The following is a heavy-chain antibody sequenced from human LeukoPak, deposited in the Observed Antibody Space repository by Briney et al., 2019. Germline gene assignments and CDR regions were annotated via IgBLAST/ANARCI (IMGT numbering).Heavy chain of an antibody. CDR3: AKVRIVVVTATPFDY. CDR1: GFTFDDYG. D-gene: IGHD2-21*02. V-gene: IGHV3-23*01. CDR2: ISGSGGST. Sequence: GGSLRLSCAASGFTFDDYGMSWVRQAPGKGLEWVSAISGSGGSTYYADSVKGRFTISRDDSKNTLYLQMNSLRAEDTAVYYCAKVRIVVVTATPFDYWGQGTLVTVSS. J-gene: IGHJ4*02.